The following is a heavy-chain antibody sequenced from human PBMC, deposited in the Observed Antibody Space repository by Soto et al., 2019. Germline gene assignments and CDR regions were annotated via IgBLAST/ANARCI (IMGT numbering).Heavy chain of an antibody. J-gene: IGHJ4*02. V-gene: IGHV4-4*02. CDR1: GGSISSSNW. Sequence: QVQLQESGPGLVKPSGTLSLTCAVSGGSISSSNWWSWVRQPPGKGLEWIGEIHHSGSTNYNPSLKSRVTISVDMSKDQFSLQLSSVTAADTVVYYCARAMSGTYFGFDYWGQGTLVTVSS. CDR3: ARAMSGTYFGFDY. D-gene: IGHD1-26*01. CDR2: IHHSGST.